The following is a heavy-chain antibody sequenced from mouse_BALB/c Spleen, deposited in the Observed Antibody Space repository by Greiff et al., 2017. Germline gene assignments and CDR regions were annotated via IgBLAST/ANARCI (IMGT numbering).Heavy chain of an antibody. V-gene: IGHV3-2*02. J-gene: IGHJ3*01. CDR2: ISYSGST. D-gene: IGHD1-1*01. Sequence: EVHLVESGPGLVKPSQSLSLTCTVTGYSITSDYAWNWIRQFPGNKLEWMGYISYSGSTSYNPSLKSRISITRDTSKNQFFLQLNSVTTEATATYYCARGGGSAWFAYWGQGTLVTVSA. CDR3: ARGGGSAWFAY. CDR1: GYSITSDYA.